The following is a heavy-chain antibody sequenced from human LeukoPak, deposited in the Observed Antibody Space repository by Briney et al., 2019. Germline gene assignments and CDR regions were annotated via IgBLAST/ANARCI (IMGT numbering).Heavy chain of an antibody. CDR3: ASRPADTTWYGVFDY. CDR1: GGYLNSHY. Sequence: PSEPLSLTCSVSGGYLNSHYWSWIPPPPGRPLVGIAYISNTGNTNYHPSLASRVTMSVDTSRAQFFLRLSPVTAADTAIYYCASRPADTTWYGVFDYWSQGTLVTVSS. J-gene: IGHJ4*02. D-gene: IGHD3-10*01. CDR2: ISNTGNT. V-gene: IGHV4-59*11.